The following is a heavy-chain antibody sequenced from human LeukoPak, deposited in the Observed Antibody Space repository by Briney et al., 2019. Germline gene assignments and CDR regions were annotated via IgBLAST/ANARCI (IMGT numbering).Heavy chain of an antibody. CDR3: ATLSVVRFGELLNY. CDR1: GGSFSGYY. V-gene: IGHV4-34*01. D-gene: IGHD3-10*01. CDR2: INHSGST. Sequence: PSETLSLTCAVYGGSFSGYYWSWIRQPPGKGLEWIGEINHSGSTNYNPSLKSRVTMSVDTSKNQFSLKLSSVTAADTAVYYCATLSVVRFGELLNYWGQGTLVTVSS. J-gene: IGHJ4*02.